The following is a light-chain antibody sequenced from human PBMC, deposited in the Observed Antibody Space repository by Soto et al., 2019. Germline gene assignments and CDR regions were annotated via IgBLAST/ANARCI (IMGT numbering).Light chain of an antibody. CDR3: QDYDSAHQCALT. V-gene: IGKV3-20*01. CDR2: GAS. Sequence: ERVMAKSASTLSLAPGERSTLSCMGRQIFTSTSLAWYQQKPGQAPRLLISGASRRAAGIPDRFSGSGSGTDFTLTISRLESEDIAVYYCQDYDSAHQCALTFGGGTKVDIK. CDR1: QIFTSTS. J-gene: IGKJ4*01.